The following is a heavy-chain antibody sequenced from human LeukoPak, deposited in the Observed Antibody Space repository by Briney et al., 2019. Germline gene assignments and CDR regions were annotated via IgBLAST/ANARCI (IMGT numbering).Heavy chain of an antibody. D-gene: IGHD2-2*01. Sequence: GGSLRLSCAASGFMFNRYPMNWVRQAPGKRLDWVAAISTSTISSNIYYVDSVKGRFTSSRDDAKNSVYLQTNALRPEDTAMYYRAREIDCSSASCYDPEGPYAFDVWGQGTMVIVSS. CDR3: AREIDCSSASCYDPEGPYAFDV. V-gene: IGHV3-21*01. J-gene: IGHJ3*01. CDR2: ISTSTISSNI. CDR1: GFMFNRYP.